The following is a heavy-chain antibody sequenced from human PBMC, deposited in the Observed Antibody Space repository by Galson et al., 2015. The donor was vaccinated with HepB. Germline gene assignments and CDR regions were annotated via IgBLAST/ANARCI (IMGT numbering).Heavy chain of an antibody. D-gene: IGHD3-22*01. CDR1: GGSINNGGYY. Sequence: TLSLTCTVSGGSINNGGYYWSWIRQHPGKGLEWIGYIYYSGSTYYNPSLKSRISISVDTSENQFSLKLSSVTAADTAVYYCATFTYYYDSRGQYRDNYFDYWGQGTLVTVSS. CDR3: ATFTYYYDSRGQYRDNYFDY. CDR2: IYYSGST. V-gene: IGHV4-31*03. J-gene: IGHJ4*02.